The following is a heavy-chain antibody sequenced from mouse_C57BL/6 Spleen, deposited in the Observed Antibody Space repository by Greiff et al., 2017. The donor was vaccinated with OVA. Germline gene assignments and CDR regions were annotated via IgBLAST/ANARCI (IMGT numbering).Heavy chain of an antibody. CDR2: LYPGSGST. Sequence: QVQLQQSGAELVKPGASVKMSCKASGYTFTSYWINWVKQRPGKGLEWIGDLYPGSGSTNYNEKFKSKAPRTVDKSYSTAYMQLISLTSEDSAVYYCANWDKAMDYWGQGTSVTVSS. J-gene: IGHJ4*01. CDR3: ANWDKAMDY. CDR1: GYTFTSYW. D-gene: IGHD4-1*01. V-gene: IGHV1-55*01.